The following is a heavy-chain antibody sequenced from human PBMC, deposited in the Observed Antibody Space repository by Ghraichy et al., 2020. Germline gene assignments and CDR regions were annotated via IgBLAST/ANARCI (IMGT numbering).Heavy chain of an antibody. J-gene: IGHJ3*02. CDR1: GFTFSSYG. V-gene: IGHV3-33*01. Sequence: LSLTCAASGFTFSSYGMHWVRQAPGKGLEWVAVIWYDGSNKYYADSVKGRFTISRDNSKNTLYLQMNSLRAEDTAVYYCARDGESESSGSYRPVGAFDIWGQGTMVTVSS. CDR3: ARDGESESSGSYRPVGAFDI. D-gene: IGHD1-26*01. CDR2: IWYDGSNK.